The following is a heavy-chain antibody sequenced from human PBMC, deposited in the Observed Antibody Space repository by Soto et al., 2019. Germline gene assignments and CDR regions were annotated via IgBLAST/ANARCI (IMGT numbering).Heavy chain of an antibody. CDR2: IYYSGST. J-gene: IGHJ5*02. CDR3: ARGEDKGNWFDP. V-gene: IGHV4-30-4*01. CDR1: GGSISSGDYY. Sequence: SETLSLTCTVSGGSISSGDYYWSWIRQPPGKGLEWIGYIYYSGSTYYNPSLKSRVTISVDTSKNQFSLKLSSVTAADTAVYYCARGEDKGNWFDPWGQGTLVTVSS.